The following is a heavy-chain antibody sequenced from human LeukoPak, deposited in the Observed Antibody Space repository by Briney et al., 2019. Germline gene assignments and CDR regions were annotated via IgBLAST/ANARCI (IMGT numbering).Heavy chain of an antibody. CDR1: GFTFSSYD. CDR3: VRGDSSGWRYWYFDL. Sequence: GGSLRLSCVASGFTFSSYDMHWVRQAKGKGLEWVSTVGTALDTFYPDSVKGRFTASRENAKNSMYLHMNSLRAGDTAVYYCVRGDSSGWRYWYFDLWGRGTLVTVSS. J-gene: IGHJ2*01. V-gene: IGHV3-13*01. CDR2: VGTALDT. D-gene: IGHD6-19*01.